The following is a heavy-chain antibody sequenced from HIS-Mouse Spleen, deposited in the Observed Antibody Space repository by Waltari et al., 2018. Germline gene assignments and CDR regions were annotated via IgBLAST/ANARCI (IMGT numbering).Heavy chain of an antibody. D-gene: IGHD2-8*01. CDR1: GGSISSYY. CDR3: ARGTKIASPFDY. Sequence: QVQLQESGPGLGKPSETLSVTCTVSGGSISSYYCIWIRQTPGKGLGWIGYIYYSGRTNYNPSLKSRVTISVDTSKNQFSLKLSSVTAADTAVYYCARGTKIASPFDYWGQGTLVTVSS. V-gene: IGHV4-59*01. J-gene: IGHJ4*02. CDR2: IYYSGRT.